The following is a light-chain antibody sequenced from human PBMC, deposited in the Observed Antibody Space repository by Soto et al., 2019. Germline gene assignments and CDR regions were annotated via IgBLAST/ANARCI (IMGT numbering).Light chain of an antibody. Sequence: QSVLTQPPSTSGTPGQTVTISCSGSTSNIGSNYVYWYQQLPGTAPQLLISNDNQRPSGVPDRFSGSKSGTSASLAISGLRSEDEADYSCAAWDDSLSGVVFGGGTQLT. J-gene: IGLJ2*01. CDR3: AAWDDSLSGVV. V-gene: IGLV1-47*02. CDR1: TSNIGSNY. CDR2: NDN.